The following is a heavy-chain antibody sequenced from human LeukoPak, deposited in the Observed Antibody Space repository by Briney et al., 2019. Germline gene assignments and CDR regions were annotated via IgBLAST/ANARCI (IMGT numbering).Heavy chain of an antibody. J-gene: IGHJ6*02. CDR2: IYYSGST. CDR1: GGPISSYY. V-gene: IGHV4-59*01. Sequence: SETLSLTCTVSGGPISSYYWSWIRQPPGKGLEWIGYIYYSGSTNYNPSLKSRVTISVDTSKNQFSLKLSSVTAADTAVYYCARHGRPWSGYYSHYYYYGMDVWGQGTTVTVSS. D-gene: IGHD3-3*01. CDR3: ARHGRPWSGYYSHYYYYGMDV.